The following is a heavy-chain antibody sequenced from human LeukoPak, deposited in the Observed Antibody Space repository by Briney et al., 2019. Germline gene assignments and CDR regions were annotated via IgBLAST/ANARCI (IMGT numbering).Heavy chain of an antibody. Sequence: SETLSLTCTVSGGSIGSGGYYWSWIRQHPGKGLEWIGYIYYSGSTYYNPSLKSRVTISVDTSKNQFSLKLSSVTAADTAVYYCARVRSDDILTGYFSYFDYWGQGTLVTVSS. CDR3: ARVRSDDILTGYFSYFDY. V-gene: IGHV4-31*03. CDR1: GGSIGSGGYY. J-gene: IGHJ4*02. CDR2: IYYSGST. D-gene: IGHD3-9*01.